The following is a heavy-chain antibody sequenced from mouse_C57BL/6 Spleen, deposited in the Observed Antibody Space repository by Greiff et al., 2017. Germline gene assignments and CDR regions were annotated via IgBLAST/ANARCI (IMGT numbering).Heavy chain of an antibody. J-gene: IGHJ2*01. CDR3: ARGYYDYGEDYFDY. D-gene: IGHD2-4*01. CDR2: IHPNSGST. Sequence: QVQLKQPGAELVKPGASVKLSCKASGCTFTSYWMHWVKQRPGQGLEWIGMIHPNSGSTNYNEKFKSKATLTVDKSSSTAYMQLSSLTSEDSAVYYCARGYYDYGEDYFDYWGQGTTLTVSS. CDR1: GCTFTSYW. V-gene: IGHV1-64*01.